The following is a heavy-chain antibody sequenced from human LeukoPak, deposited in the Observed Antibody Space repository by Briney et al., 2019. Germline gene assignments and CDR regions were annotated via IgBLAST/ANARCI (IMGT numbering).Heavy chain of an antibody. CDR2: IYHSGST. J-gene: IGHJ5*02. V-gene: IGHV4-59*01. CDR1: GGSISTYY. Sequence: SETLSLTCTVSGGSISTYYWNWIRQPPGKGLEWIGYIYHSGSTNYNPSLQSRVTISVDTSKNQFSLNLNSVTAADTAVYYCARAPYDILTGYSLNWFDPWGQGTLVTVSS. CDR3: ARAPYDILTGYSLNWFDP. D-gene: IGHD3-9*01.